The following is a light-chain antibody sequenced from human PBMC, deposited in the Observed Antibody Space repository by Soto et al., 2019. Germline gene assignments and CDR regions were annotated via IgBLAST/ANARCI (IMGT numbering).Light chain of an antibody. V-gene: IGLV2-14*01. CDR2: EVS. J-gene: IGLJ2*01. Sequence: QSALTQPASVSGSLGQSITISCTGTSSDVGGYNYVSWYQQHPGKAPKLMIYEVSNRPSGVSNRFSGSKSGNTASLTISGLQAEDEGDYSCSSYTSSSTVVFGGGTKLTVL. CDR1: SSDVGGYNY. CDR3: SSYTSSSTVV.